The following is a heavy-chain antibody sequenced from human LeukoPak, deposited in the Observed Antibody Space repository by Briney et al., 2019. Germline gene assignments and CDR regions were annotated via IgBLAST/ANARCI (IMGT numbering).Heavy chain of an antibody. CDR3: ASSSLESYDFWVNY. J-gene: IGHJ4*02. CDR1: GGSISSSSYY. D-gene: IGHD3-3*01. CDR2: IYYSGST. V-gene: IGHV4-39*01. Sequence: SETLSLTCTVSGGSISSSSYYWGWIRQPPGKGLEWIGSIYYSGSTYYNPSLKSRVTISVDTSKNQFSLKLSSVTAADTAVYYCASSSLESYDFWVNYWGQGTLVTVSS.